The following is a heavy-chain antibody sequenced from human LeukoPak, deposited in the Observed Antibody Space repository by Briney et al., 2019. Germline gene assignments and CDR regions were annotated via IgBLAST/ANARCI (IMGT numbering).Heavy chain of an antibody. CDR3: ATLLTTVTPFDY. CDR1: GYTFTNYW. CDR2: IYPGDSDT. D-gene: IGHD4-17*01. J-gene: IGHJ4*02. V-gene: IGHV5-51*01. Sequence: VESLKISCKGSGYTFTNYWIGWVRQMPAKGLEWMGVIYPGDSDTRYSPSFQGQVTISADKSINTAYLQWSSLKASDTAMYYCATLLTTVTPFDYWGQGTLVTVSS.